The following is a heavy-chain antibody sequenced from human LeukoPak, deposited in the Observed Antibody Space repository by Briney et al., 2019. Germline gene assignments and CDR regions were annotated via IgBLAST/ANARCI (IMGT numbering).Heavy chain of an antibody. CDR1: GYSFTDYY. Sequence: ASVKVSCKAFGYSFTDYYMHWVRQAPGQGLEWMGWMNPNSGNTGYAQKFQGRVTMTRNTSIAYMELSSLRSEDTAVYYCARGQVLWFGELLGWGYYGMDVWGQGTTVTVSS. V-gene: IGHV1-8*02. D-gene: IGHD3-10*01. CDR3: ARGQVLWFGELLGWGYYGMDV. CDR2: MNPNSGNT. J-gene: IGHJ6*02.